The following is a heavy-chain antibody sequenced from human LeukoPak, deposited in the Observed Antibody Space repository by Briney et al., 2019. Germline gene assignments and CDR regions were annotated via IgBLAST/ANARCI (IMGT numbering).Heavy chain of an antibody. CDR2: ISSSGGTI. D-gene: IGHD3-9*01. CDR3: ARDKSYYDILTGYPF. J-gene: IGHJ4*02. CDR1: GFTFGDYY. V-gene: IGHV3-11*04. Sequence: GGSLRLSCAASGFTFGDYYMSWIRQAPGKGLEWISYISSSGGTIYYADSVKGRFTVSRDNAKNSLYLQMNSLRAEDTAVYYCARDKSYYDILTGYPFWGQGTLVTVSS.